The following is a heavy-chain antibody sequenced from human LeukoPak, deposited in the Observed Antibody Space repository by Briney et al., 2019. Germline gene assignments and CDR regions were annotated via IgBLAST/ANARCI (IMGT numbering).Heavy chain of an antibody. CDR2: IIPILGIA. Sequence: SVKVSCKASGGTFSSYTISWVRQAPGQGLEWMGRIIPILGIANYAQKFQGRVTITADKSTSTAYMELSSLRSEDTAVYYCARDGELWFGEQYNWFDPWGQGTLVTVSS. J-gene: IGHJ5*02. D-gene: IGHD3-10*01. V-gene: IGHV1-69*04. CDR3: ARDGELWFGEQYNWFDP. CDR1: GGTFSSYT.